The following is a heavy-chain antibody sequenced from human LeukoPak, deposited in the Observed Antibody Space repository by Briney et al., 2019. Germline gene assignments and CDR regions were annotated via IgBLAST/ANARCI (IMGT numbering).Heavy chain of an antibody. CDR2: ITSDGSDT. D-gene: IGHD2-2*02. V-gene: IGHV3-74*01. J-gene: IGHJ4*02. Sequence: GGSLRLSCAASGFTFNAYWMHWVRQAPGKRLVWVSRITSDGSDTTYADSVKGRFTMSRDNAKNTLYLQMNGLRAEDTAVYYCARDAKYTPDYWGQGTLVTVSS. CDR1: GFTFNAYW. CDR3: ARDAKYTPDY.